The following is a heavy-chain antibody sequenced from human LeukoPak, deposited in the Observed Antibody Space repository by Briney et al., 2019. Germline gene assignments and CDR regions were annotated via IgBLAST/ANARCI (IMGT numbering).Heavy chain of an antibody. CDR3: ARESESSVWYDC. V-gene: IGHV3-43*02. Sequence: GGSLGLSCAAPGFMFHNYAIHWVRQAPGKGLEWVSLISVDGGSAFYADSVKGRFTISRDNSKNSLYLQMNSLRTDDTAIYYCARESESSVWYDCWGEGTLVTVS. J-gene: IGHJ5*02. D-gene: IGHD3-22*01. CDR2: ISVDGGSA. CDR1: GFMFHNYA.